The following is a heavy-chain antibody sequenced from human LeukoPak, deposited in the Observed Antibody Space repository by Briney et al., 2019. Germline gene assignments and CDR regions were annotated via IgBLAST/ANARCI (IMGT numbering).Heavy chain of an antibody. J-gene: IGHJ6*02. D-gene: IGHD3-3*01. Sequence: GGSLRLSCTASGFTFSFYSMNWVRQAPGRGLEWVSSITPNSDYIFYAASVNGRFTISRDNAKNSLYLQMNSLRAEDTAVYYCARAFGYYDFWSGYRLPSDGMDVWGQGTTVTVSS. V-gene: IGHV3-21*04. CDR1: GFTFSFYS. CDR3: ARAFGYYDFWSGYRLPSDGMDV. CDR2: ITPNSDYI.